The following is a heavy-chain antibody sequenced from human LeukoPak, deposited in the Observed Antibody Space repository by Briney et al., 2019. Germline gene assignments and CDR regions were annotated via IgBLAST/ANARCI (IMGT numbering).Heavy chain of an antibody. V-gene: IGHV1-2*02. CDR1: GYTFTGYY. Sequence: VASVKVSCKASGYTFTGYYIHWVRQAPGQGLEWMGWVNPNSGGTNYAQKFQGRVTMTRDTSISTAYMELSRPRSDDTAVCYCAREDDYGSNSYDYWGQGSLVTVSS. D-gene: IGHD4-23*01. CDR2: VNPNSGGT. J-gene: IGHJ4*02. CDR3: AREDDYGSNSYDY.